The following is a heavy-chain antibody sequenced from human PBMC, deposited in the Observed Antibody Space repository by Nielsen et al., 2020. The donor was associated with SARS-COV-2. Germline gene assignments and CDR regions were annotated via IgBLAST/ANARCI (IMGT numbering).Heavy chain of an antibody. CDR3: ARGPTTVSGAVTTFHYYMDV. Sequence: SETLSLTCTVSGGSVSSGPYYWTWIRQSPAKGLEWIADIYHSGNTKYNLSLTNRVSTSVDTAKNHFSLQLRSVTPADTAVYYCARGPTTVSGAVTTFHYYMDVWGKGTTVTVSS. D-gene: IGHD1-26*01. CDR2: IYHSGNT. CDR1: GGSVSSGPYY. J-gene: IGHJ6*03. V-gene: IGHV4-61*03.